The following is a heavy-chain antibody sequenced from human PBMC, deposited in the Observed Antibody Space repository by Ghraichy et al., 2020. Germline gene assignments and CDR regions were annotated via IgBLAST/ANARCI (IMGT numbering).Heavy chain of an antibody. CDR3: AREMTTVTVEGPGDAFDI. CDR2: IIPIFGTA. J-gene: IGHJ3*02. V-gene: IGHV1-69*13. D-gene: IGHD4-17*01. Sequence: SVKVSCKASGGTFSSYAISWVRQAPGQGLEWMGGIIPIFGTANYAQKFQGRVTITADESTSTAYMELSSLRSEDTAVYYCAREMTTVTVEGPGDAFDIWGQGTMVTVSS. CDR1: GGTFSSYA.